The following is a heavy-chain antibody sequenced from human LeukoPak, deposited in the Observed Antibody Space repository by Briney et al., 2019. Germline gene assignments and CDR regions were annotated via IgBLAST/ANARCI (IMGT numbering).Heavy chain of an antibody. V-gene: IGHV4-39*01. D-gene: IGHD4-17*01. CDR3: ARHKGDYGYFDY. J-gene: IGHJ4*02. Sequence: SETLSLTCTVSGGSISSSSYFWGWVRQPPGKGLGWIGSMYYSGSIYYNPSLKSRVTISVATSKNQLSLNLSSVTAADTAVYYCARHKGDYGYFDYWGQGTLVTVSS. CDR1: GGSISSSSYF. CDR2: MYYSGSI.